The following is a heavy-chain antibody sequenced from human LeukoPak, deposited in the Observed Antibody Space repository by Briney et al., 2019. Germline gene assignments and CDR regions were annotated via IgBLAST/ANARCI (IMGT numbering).Heavy chain of an antibody. V-gene: IGHV4-59*08. CDR3: ARHAVVGATVNFDY. CDR2: IYYSGST. J-gene: IGHJ4*02. CDR1: GGSISSYY. D-gene: IGHD1-26*01. Sequence: PSETLSLTCTVSGGSISSYYWSWIRQPPGKGLEWIGYIYYSGSTNYNPSLKSRVTISVDTSKNQFSLKLSSVTAADTAVYYCARHAVVGATVNFDYWGQGTLVTVSS.